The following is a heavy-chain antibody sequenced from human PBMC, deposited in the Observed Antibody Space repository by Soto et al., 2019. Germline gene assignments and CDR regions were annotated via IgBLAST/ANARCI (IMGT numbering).Heavy chain of an antibody. CDR2: ISSSSSYI. J-gene: IGHJ6*02. CDR3: ARGLFIVGATHAGMDV. V-gene: IGHV3-21*01. CDR1: GFTFSSYS. D-gene: IGHD1-26*01. Sequence: GGSLRLSCAASGFTFSSYSMNWVRQAPGKGLEWVSSISSSSSYIYYADSVKGRFTISRDNAKNSLYLQMNSLRAEDTAVYYCARGLFIVGATHAGMDVWGQGTPVTVSS.